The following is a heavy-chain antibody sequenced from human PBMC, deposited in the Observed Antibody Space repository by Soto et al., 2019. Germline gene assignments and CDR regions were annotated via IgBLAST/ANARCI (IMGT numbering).Heavy chain of an antibody. D-gene: IGHD5-12*01. Sequence: EVHLLESGGDLVQPGGSLRLSCTASGLTFSTYAMSWVRQAPGKGLEWVSAIGGSGTGGRTYYADSVKGRFTISRDNSKRTVSVQMNSLRADDTAVYYCEKSPGGLGGYTSDYYGMDVWGQGTTVSVSS. J-gene: IGHJ6*02. V-gene: IGHV3-23*01. CDR2: IGGSGTGGRT. CDR3: EKSPGGLGGYTSDYYGMDV. CDR1: GLTFSTYA.